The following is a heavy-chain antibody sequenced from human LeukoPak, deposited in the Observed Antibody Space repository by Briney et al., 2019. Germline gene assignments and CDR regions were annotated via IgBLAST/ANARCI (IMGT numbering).Heavy chain of an antibody. CDR2: IYYSWIT. J-gene: IGHJ6*03. Sequence: SETLSLICTVSGGSISSYYWRWIRQPPGKGLGWIGYIYYSWITYYNPSLKSRVTLSVDTPKNQFSLTLSSVTAADAAGYYIGSTNYDPSLNSRVTISVDTSKNQFSLKLSSVAAADTAVYYCARGFSGSYYYYYYMDVWGKGTTVTISS. CDR3: GSTNYDPSLNSRVTISVDTSKNQFSLKLSSVAAADTAVYYCARGFSGSYYYYYYMDV. D-gene: IGHD3-10*01. CDR1: GGSISSYY. V-gene: IGHV4-59*01.